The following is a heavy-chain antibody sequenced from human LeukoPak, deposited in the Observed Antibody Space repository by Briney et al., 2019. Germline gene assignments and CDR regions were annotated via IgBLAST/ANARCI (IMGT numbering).Heavy chain of an antibody. CDR1: GFTFSSYA. Sequence: PGGSLRLSCAASGFTFSSYAMSWVRQAPGKGLEWVSAISGSGGSTYYADSVKGRFTISRDNSKNTLYLQMNSLRAEDTAVYYCAKGQIWLVRNYHYMDVWGKGTTVTVSS. D-gene: IGHD6-19*01. CDR3: AKGQIWLVRNYHYMDV. CDR2: ISGSGGST. J-gene: IGHJ6*03. V-gene: IGHV3-23*01.